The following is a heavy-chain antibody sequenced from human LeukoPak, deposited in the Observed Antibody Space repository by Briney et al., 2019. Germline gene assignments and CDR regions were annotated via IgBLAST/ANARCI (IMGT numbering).Heavy chain of an antibody. Sequence: PGGSLRLSCAASGFTFSSYSMNWVRQAPGKGLEWVSSISSSSSYIYYADSVKGRFTISRDDAKSSLYLQMSSLRAEDTAVYYCATVDGDLPYYMNDWGKGTTVTVSS. V-gene: IGHV3-21*04. J-gene: IGHJ6*03. D-gene: IGHD4-17*01. CDR1: GFTFSSYS. CDR2: ISSSSSYI. CDR3: ATVDGDLPYYMND.